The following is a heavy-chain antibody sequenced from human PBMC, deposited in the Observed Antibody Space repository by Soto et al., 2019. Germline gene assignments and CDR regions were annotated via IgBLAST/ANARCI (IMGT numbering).Heavy chain of an antibody. Sequence: PSETLSLTCAVYGGSFSGYYWSWIRQPPGKGLEWIGEINHSGSTNYNPSLKGRVTISVDTSKNQFSLKLSSVTAADTAVYANIVRDFWSGRPTYYYYYGMDVWGQGTTVTVSS. CDR2: INHSGST. CDR3: IVRDFWSGRPTYYYYYGMDV. J-gene: IGHJ6*02. CDR1: GGSFSGYY. D-gene: IGHD3-3*01. V-gene: IGHV4-34*01.